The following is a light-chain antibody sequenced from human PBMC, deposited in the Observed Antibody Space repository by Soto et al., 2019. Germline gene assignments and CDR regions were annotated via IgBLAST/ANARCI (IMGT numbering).Light chain of an antibody. V-gene: IGKV1-5*03. CDR2: KAS. CDR3: QQYISYSWT. J-gene: IGKJ1*01. Sequence: DIQMTQSPSTLSTSVGDRVTITCRASQSISSWLAWYQQKPGSAPKLLIYKASTLESGVPSRFSGSGSGTEFTLTISSLQPDDFATYYCQQYISYSWTFGQGT. CDR1: QSISSW.